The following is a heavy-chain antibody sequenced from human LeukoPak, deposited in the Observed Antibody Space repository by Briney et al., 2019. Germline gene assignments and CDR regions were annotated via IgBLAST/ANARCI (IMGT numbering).Heavy chain of an antibody. CDR2: FSSGGSA. CDR3: ARKQTGTMYDV. Sequence: SSETLSLTCIVPGVSISSSSYYWAWLRQSPGKGLEWIGTFSSGGSAYYNPSLTSRVSISKDTSDNQFSLRLYSVTAADTAVYYCARKQTGTMYDVWGQGTQVTVSS. J-gene: IGHJ4*02. V-gene: IGHV4-39*07. D-gene: IGHD1-7*01. CDR1: GVSISSSSYY.